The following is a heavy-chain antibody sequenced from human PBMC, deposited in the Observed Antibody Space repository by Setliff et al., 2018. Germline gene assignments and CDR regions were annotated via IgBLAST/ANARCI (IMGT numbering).Heavy chain of an antibody. V-gene: IGHV1-18*01. CDR1: GYSFTSYG. D-gene: IGHD3-22*01. CDR2: ISPYDGNT. Sequence: ASVKVFCKASGYSFTSYGFTWVRQAPGQGLEWMGWISPYDGNTKYTLKLQGRVTLTTDRSTSTAYMELRSLRSDDTAVYYCARRNFYYGSSGFALYYYYMDVWGKGTTVTVSS. J-gene: IGHJ6*03. CDR3: ARRNFYYGSSGFALYYYYMDV.